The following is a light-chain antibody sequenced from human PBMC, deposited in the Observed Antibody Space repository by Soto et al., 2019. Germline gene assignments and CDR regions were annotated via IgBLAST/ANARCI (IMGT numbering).Light chain of an antibody. J-gene: IGKJ4*01. Sequence: DIQMTQSPSSLSASVGDRVTITCQASQDITDYLHWYQQKPGKAPRLLIYDASNLETGVPSRFSGSGSGTDFTFTISSLQPEETATYYCQQSEALVLSFGGGTKVEI. CDR3: QQSEALVLS. CDR1: QDITDY. V-gene: IGKV1-33*01. CDR2: DAS.